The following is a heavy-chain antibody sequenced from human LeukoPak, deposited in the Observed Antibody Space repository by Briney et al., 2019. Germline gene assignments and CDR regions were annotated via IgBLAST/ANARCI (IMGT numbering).Heavy chain of an antibody. Sequence: PSETLSLTCTVSGGSISSGSYYWSWIRQPAGKGLEWIGRIYTSGSTNYNPSLKSRVTISVDTSKNQFSLKLSSVTAADTAVYYCARDGATDFDYWGQGTLVTVSS. D-gene: IGHD4-17*01. J-gene: IGHJ4*02. V-gene: IGHV4-61*02. CDR3: ARDGATDFDY. CDR1: GGSISSGSYY. CDR2: IYTSGST.